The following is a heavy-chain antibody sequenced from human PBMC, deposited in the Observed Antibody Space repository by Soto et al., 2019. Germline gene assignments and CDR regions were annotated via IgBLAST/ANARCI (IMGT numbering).Heavy chain of an antibody. V-gene: IGHV1-18*01. Sequence: QVQLVQSGAEVKKPGASVKVSCKASGYTLTSFGISWVRQAPGQGLEWMGWISAYNGNTNYAENLQGRVTMTTDTSTSTAYLELRSLRSDDTAVYYCARDHRGGTDAFDIWGQGTMVTVSS. CDR3: ARDHRGGTDAFDI. D-gene: IGHD2-15*01. J-gene: IGHJ3*02. CDR1: GYTLTSFG. CDR2: ISAYNGNT.